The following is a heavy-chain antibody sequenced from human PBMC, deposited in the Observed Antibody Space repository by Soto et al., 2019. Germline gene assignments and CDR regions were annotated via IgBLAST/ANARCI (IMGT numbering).Heavy chain of an antibody. V-gene: IGHV5-51*01. Sequence: GESLKISCKGSGYSFTSYWIGWVRQMPGKGLEWMGIIYPGDSDTRYSPSFQGQVTISADKSISTAYLQWSSLKSSDTAMYYCARLKGSGSYYYYYYMDVWGKGTTVTGSS. J-gene: IGHJ6*03. CDR2: IYPGDSDT. D-gene: IGHD3-10*01. CDR3: ARLKGSGSYYYYYYMDV. CDR1: GYSFTSYW.